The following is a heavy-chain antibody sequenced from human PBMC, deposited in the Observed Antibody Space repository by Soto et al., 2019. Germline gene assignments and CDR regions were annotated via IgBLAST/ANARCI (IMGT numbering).Heavy chain of an antibody. CDR2: IYYSGST. CDR1: GGAISSYY. J-gene: IGHJ4*02. V-gene: IGHV4-59*01. Sequence: SEPLSLTCTVAGGAISSYYWSWIRQPPGKGLEWIGYIYYSGSTNYNPSLKSRVTISVDTSKNQFSLKLSSVTAADTAVYYCARDQSGSYRQFDYWGQGTLVTVSS. D-gene: IGHD1-26*01. CDR3: ARDQSGSYRQFDY.